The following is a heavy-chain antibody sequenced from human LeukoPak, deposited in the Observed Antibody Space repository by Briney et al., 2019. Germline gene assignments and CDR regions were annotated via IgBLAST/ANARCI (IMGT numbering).Heavy chain of an antibody. CDR2: ISYDGSNK. Sequence: GGSLRLSCAASGFTFSSYGMHWVRQAPGKGLEWVAVISYDGSNKYYADSVKGRFTISRDNSKNTLYLQMNSLRAEDTAVYYCAKSSDLYGEVFLGAFDIWGQGTMVTVSS. D-gene: IGHD4-17*01. V-gene: IGHV3-30*18. CDR1: GFTFSSYG. CDR3: AKSSDLYGEVFLGAFDI. J-gene: IGHJ3*02.